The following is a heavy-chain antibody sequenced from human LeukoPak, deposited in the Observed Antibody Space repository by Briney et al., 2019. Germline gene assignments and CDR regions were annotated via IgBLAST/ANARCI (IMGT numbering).Heavy chain of an antibody. D-gene: IGHD6-19*01. CDR2: IYYSGST. V-gene: IGHV4-39*07. CDR1: GGSISSSSYY. CDR3: AREGLAVATTLYGMDV. J-gene: IGHJ6*02. Sequence: SETLSLTCTVSGGSISSSSYYWGWIRQPPGKGLEWIGSIYYSGSTYYNPSLKSRVTISVDTSKNQFSLKLSSVTAADTAVYYCAREGLAVATTLYGMDVWGQGTTVTVSS.